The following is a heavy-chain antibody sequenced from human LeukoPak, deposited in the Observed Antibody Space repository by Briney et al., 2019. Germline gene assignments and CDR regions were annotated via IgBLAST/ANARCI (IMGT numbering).Heavy chain of an antibody. Sequence: PGGSLRLSCAASGFTFSSYSVNWVRQAPGKGLEWVSSISSSSSYIYYADSVKGRFTISRDNAKNSLYLQMNSLRAEDTAVYYCARDGTSSGWYDYWGQGTLVTVSS. D-gene: IGHD6-19*01. CDR3: ARDGTSSGWYDY. CDR1: GFTFSSYS. CDR2: ISSSSSYI. J-gene: IGHJ4*02. V-gene: IGHV3-21*01.